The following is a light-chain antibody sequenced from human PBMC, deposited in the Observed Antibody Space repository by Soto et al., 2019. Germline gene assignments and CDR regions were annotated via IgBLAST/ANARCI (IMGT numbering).Light chain of an antibody. V-gene: IGKV1-6*01. CDR2: AAS. CDR1: QDIRNE. J-gene: IGKJ1*01. CDR3: LQDYNYPRT. Sequence: AIQMTQSPSSLSASVGDRFSITCRASQDIRNELGWYQQRPGKAPKLLIYAASTLQSGVPSRFSASGSGTDFTLTISSLQPEDFATYYCLQDYNYPRTFGPGTKVDIK.